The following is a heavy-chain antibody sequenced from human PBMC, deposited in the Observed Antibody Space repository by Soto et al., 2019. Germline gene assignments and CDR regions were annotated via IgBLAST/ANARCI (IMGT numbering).Heavy chain of an antibody. CDR3: ARDRRYYDILTGYYVDAFDI. V-gene: IGHV5-51*01. CDR2: IYPGDSDT. D-gene: IGHD3-9*01. J-gene: IGHJ3*02. Sequence: GESLKISCKGSGYSFTSYWIGWVRQMPGKGLEWMGIIYPGDSDTRYSPSFQGQVTISADKSISTAYLQWSSLKASDTAMYYCARDRRYYDILTGYYVDAFDIWGQGTMVTVSS. CDR1: GYSFTSYW.